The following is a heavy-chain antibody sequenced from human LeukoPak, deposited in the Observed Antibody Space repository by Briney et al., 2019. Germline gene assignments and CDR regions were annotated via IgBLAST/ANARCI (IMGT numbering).Heavy chain of an antibody. CDR2: IYTSGST. CDR3: ARTANWNMLGPFDL. V-gene: IGHV4-4*07. D-gene: IGHD1-20*01. CDR1: GGSISSYY. Sequence: SETLSLTCTVSGGSISSYYWSWIRQPAGKGLEWIGRIYTSGSTNYNPSLKSRVTMSVDTSTNVFSLRMKSVTAADTAIYYCARTANWNMLGPFDLWGQGTLIIVSS. J-gene: IGHJ4*02.